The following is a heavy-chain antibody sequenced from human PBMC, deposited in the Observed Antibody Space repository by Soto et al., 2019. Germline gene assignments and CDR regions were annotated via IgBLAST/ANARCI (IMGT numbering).Heavy chain of an antibody. CDR1: GFTFSSYW. CDR2: INSDGSST. J-gene: IGHJ3*02. V-gene: IGHV3-74*01. Sequence: GGSLRLSFAASGFTFSSYWMHWVRQAPGKGLVWVSRINSDGSSTSYADSVKGRFTISRDNAKNTLYLQMNSLRAEDTAVYYCARDPQTHAFDIWGQGTMVTVSS. CDR3: ARDPQTHAFDI.